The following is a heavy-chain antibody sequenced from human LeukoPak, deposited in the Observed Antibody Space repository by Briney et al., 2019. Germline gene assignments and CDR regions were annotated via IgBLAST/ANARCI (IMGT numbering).Heavy chain of an antibody. CDR2: INQDGSEK. V-gene: IGHV3-7*04. CDR3: ARAVAAAGGF. CDR1: GFTLSSYW. Sequence: GGSLRLSCAASGFTLSSYWITWVRQAPGKGLEWVANINQDGSEKYYVDSVKGRFTISRNNAKNTVYLQMNSLRAEDTAVYYCARAVAAAGGFWGQGTLVTVSS. D-gene: IGHD6-13*01. J-gene: IGHJ4*02.